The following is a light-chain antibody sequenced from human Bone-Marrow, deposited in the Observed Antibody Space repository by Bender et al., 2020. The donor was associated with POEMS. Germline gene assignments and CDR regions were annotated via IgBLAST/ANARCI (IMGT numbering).Light chain of an antibody. Sequence: QSALTQPASVSGSPGQSITISCTGTSSDLGVYNYVSWYQHHPGKAPKLIIYGVTSRPSGVSNRFSGSKSGNTASLKISRLQAEDEADYYCSAYTTSDTYYVFGTGTKVTVL. V-gene: IGLV2-14*03. CDR3: SAYTTSDTYYV. CDR1: SSDLGVYNY. CDR2: GVT. J-gene: IGLJ1*01.